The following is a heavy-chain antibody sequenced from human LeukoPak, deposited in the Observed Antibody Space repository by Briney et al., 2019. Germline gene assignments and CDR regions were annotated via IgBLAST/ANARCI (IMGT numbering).Heavy chain of an antibody. Sequence: SETLSLTCTVSGGSISSSSYYWGWIRQPPGKGLEWIGSIYYSGSTYYNPSLKSRVTISVDTSKNQFSLKLSSVTAADTAVYYCARDPGSSSWFTFDYWGQGTLVTVSS. CDR1: GGSISSSSYY. CDR3: ARDPGSSSWFTFDY. V-gene: IGHV4-39*07. CDR2: IYYSGST. J-gene: IGHJ4*02. D-gene: IGHD6-13*01.